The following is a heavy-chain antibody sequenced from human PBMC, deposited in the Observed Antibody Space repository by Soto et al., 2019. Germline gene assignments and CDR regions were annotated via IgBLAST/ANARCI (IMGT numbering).Heavy chain of an antibody. J-gene: IGHJ3*01. CDR3: AKSRAASTNWHRDAFDF. CDR1: GFTFSTYA. Sequence: EVQLLESGGGLVQPGGSLRLSCAASGFTFSTYAMSWVRQTPGKGLEWVSAITNGGGGTYYADSVKGRFTISRDNSKNTLYLQMNSLRAEDTALYYCAKSRAASTNWHRDAFDFWGQGTMVTVSS. V-gene: IGHV3-23*01. D-gene: IGHD6-13*01. CDR2: ITNGGGGT.